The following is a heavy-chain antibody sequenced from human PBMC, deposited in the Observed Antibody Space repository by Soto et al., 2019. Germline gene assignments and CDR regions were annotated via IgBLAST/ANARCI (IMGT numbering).Heavy chain of an antibody. CDR3: TTASREGAILSQGYYYYGMDV. J-gene: IGHJ6*02. Sequence: GGSLRLSCAASGFTFSNAWMNWVRQAPGKGLEWVGRIKSKTDGGTTDYAAPVKGRFTISRDDSKNTLYLQMNSLKTEDTAVYYFTTASREGAILSQGYYYYGMDVWGQGTKVTVSS. V-gene: IGHV3-15*07. CDR2: IKSKTDGGTT. D-gene: IGHD1-26*01. CDR1: GFTFSNAW.